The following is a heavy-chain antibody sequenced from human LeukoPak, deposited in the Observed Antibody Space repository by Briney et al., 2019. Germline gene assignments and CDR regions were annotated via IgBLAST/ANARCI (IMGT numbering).Heavy chain of an antibody. CDR1: GFTFSSYE. D-gene: IGHD2-2*01. CDR2: ISGTGTTI. J-gene: IGHJ4*02. Sequence: GGSLRLSCAASGFTFSSYEMNWVRQAPGKGLEWVSYISGTGTTIYYADSVRGRFTISRDNAKNSLYLQLNSLRAEDTAVYYCARDRDIVVIPATTLLDYWGQGTLVTVSS. V-gene: IGHV3-48*03. CDR3: ARDRDIVVIPATTLLDY.